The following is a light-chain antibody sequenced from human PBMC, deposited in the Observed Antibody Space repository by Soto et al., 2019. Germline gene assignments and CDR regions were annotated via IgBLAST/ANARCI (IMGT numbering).Light chain of an antibody. Sequence: DIQLTQSPSSLSASVGDRVSITCRVSQDISSYLNWHRQKSGKLPKLLMHSASNLQCGVPSRFSGSGSETHFTLTISCLQPEDVATYVQRTYNAPITFGQGTRLEIK. V-gene: IGKV1-27*01. J-gene: IGKJ5*01. CDR1: QDISSY. CDR3: RTYNAPIT. CDR2: SAS.